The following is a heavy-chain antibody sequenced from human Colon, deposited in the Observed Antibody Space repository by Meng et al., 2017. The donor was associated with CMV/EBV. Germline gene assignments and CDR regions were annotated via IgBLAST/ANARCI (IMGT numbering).Heavy chain of an antibody. D-gene: IGHD5-18*01. CDR3: ARARGYSYGLTYYYCGMDV. J-gene: IGHJ6*02. V-gene: IGHV4-59*01. CDR2: ISYSGRT. CDR1: DGSINTYY. Sequence: SETLSLTCTVSDGSINTYYWSWIRQPPGKGLEWIGYISYSGRTNYNPSLKSRVTLSIDTSKNQFSLKVSSVTAADTAVYYCARARGYSYGLTYYYCGMDVWGQGTTVTVSS.